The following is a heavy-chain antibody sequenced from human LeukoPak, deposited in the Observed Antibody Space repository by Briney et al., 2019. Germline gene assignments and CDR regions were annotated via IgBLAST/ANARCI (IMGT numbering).Heavy chain of an antibody. J-gene: IGHJ4*02. CDR2: ISGGGGST. CDR3: AKAGYSGSYYHY. CDR1: GFTFSSYA. V-gene: IGHV3-23*01. Sequence: GGSLRLSCAASGFTFSSYAMSWVRQAPGKGLEWVSAISGGGGSTYYADSVKGRFTISRDNSKNTLYLQMNSLRAEDTAVYYCAKAGYSGSYYHYWGQGTLVTVSS. D-gene: IGHD1-26*01.